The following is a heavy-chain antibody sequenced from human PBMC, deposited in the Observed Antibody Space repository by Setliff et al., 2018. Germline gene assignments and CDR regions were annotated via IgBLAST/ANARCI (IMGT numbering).Heavy chain of an antibody. Sequence: ASVKVSCKTSGFGFTTFGFSWVRQAPGQGLEWLGSFSPYSGNTNYPQWLQDRVTMTIDTSATTVYMELQSLRSDDTAVYYCVRSSAPQVVLAADFDFWGQGTPVTAPQ. J-gene: IGHJ4*02. CDR3: VRSSAPQVVLAADFDF. CDR1: GFGFTTFG. V-gene: IGHV1-18*01. CDR2: FSPYSGNT. D-gene: IGHD6-19*01.